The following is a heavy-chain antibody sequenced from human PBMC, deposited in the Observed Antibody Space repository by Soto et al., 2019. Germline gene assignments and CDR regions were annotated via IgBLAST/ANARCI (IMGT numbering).Heavy chain of an antibody. D-gene: IGHD3-3*01. CDR1: GFTVSSNY. CDR2: IYSGGST. CDR3: ARDRSTIYAFDI. V-gene: IGHV3-66*01. J-gene: IGHJ3*02. Sequence: EVQLVESGGGLVQPGGSLRLSCAASGFTVSSNYMSWVRQAPGKGLEWVSVIYSGGSTYYADSVKGRFTISRDNSQNTLYLQMNRLRAEDTAVYYCARDRSTIYAFDIWGQGTMVTFSS.